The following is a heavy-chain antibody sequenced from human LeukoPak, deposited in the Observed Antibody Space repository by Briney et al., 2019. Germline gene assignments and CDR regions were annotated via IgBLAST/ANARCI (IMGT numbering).Heavy chain of an antibody. V-gene: IGHV4-38-2*01. D-gene: IGHD3-10*01. J-gene: IGHJ4*02. Sequence: PPETLSLTCAVPGYSISSGYYWGWIRQPPGKGLEWIGSIYHSGSTYYNPSLKSRVTISVDTSKNQFSLKLSSVTAADTAVYYCARVGDYYGSDYWGQGTLVTVSS. CDR3: ARVGDYYGSDY. CDR2: IYHSGST. CDR1: GYSISSGYY.